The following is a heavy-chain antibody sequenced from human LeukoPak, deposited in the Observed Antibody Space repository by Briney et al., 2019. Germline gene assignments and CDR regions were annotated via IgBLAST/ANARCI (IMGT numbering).Heavy chain of an antibody. CDR1: GYTFTGYY. J-gene: IGHJ4*02. CDR3: AIYSSSSSLTQVGIGY. CDR2: INPNSGGT. V-gene: IGHV1-2*02. Sequence: ASVKVSCKASGYTFTGYYMHWVRQAPGQGLEWMGWINPNSGGTNYAQKFQGRVTMTRDTSISTAYMELSRLRSDDTAVYYCAIYSSSSSLTQVGIGYWGQGTLVTVSS. D-gene: IGHD6-6*01.